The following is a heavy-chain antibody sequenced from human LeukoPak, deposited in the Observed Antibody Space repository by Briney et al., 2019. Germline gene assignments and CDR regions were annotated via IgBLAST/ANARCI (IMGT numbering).Heavy chain of an antibody. CDR2: INPSGGSA. V-gene: IGHV1-46*03. CDR3: ARDQGRVYTPLYYFAS. CDR1: GYTFTSYY. Sequence: ASVKVSCKASGYTFTSYYMHWVRQAPGQGLEWMGIINPSGGSASYAQKFQGRVTMTRDTSTSTVYMELSSLRSEDTAVYYCARDQGRVYTPLYYFASWGQGPLVTVSP. D-gene: IGHD3-10*01. J-gene: IGHJ4*02.